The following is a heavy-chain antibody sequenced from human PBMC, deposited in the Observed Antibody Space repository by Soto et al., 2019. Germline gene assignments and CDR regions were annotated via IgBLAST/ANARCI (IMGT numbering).Heavy chain of an antibody. CDR1: GGTFSSYT. J-gene: IGHJ5*01. CDR3: ARDLDKWESGDS. Sequence: ASVKVSCKASGGTFSSYTISWVRQAPGQGLEWMGRIIPILGIANYAQKFQGRVTITADKSTSTAYMELSSLRSEDTAVYYCARDLDKWESGDSWGQGTLVTVSS. V-gene: IGHV1-69*04. D-gene: IGHD1-26*01. CDR2: IIPILGIA.